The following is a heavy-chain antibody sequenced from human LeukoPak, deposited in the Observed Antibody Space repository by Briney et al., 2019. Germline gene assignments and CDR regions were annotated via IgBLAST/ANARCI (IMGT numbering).Heavy chain of an antibody. V-gene: IGHV3-64D*06. Sequence: GGSLTLSCSASGFPFNTYAIHWVRQAPAKGLEYVAGISSNEDNTHFADSAKGRFTISRDNSQSTLFLQMNILRAEDTAVYFCTRDSALLGVAFDLWGQGTVVTVSS. CDR2: ISSNEDNT. D-gene: IGHD2-15*01. CDR1: GFPFNTYA. CDR3: TRDSALLGVAFDL. J-gene: IGHJ3*01.